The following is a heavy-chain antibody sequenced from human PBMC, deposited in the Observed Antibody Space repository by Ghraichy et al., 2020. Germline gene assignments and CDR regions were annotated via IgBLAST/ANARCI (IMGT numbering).Heavy chain of an antibody. CDR1: GFTLSSNS. CDR3: ARGSTVVRFFYYDGMDV. D-gene: IGHD4-23*01. CDR2: ITSSSRFK. V-gene: IGHV3-48*02. J-gene: IGHJ6*02. Sequence: GSLRLSCVGSGFTLSSNSMNWVRQSPGKGLEWISYITSSSRFKSYADSVKGRFTISRDNAHNSLYLQMNSLRDEDTAVYFCARGSTVVRFFYYDGMDVWGQRTTVTVSS.